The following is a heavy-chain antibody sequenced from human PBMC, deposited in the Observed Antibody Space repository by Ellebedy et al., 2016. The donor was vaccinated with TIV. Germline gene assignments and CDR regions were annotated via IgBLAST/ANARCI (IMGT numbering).Heavy chain of an antibody. CDR1: GGSISSGGYY. D-gene: IGHD4-23*01. Sequence: SETLSLXCTVSGGSISSGGYYWSWIRQHPGKGLEWIGYIYYSGSTYYNPSLKSRVTISVDTSKNQFSLKLSSVTAADTAVYYCARERLNGGNSDWFDPWGQGTLVTVSS. J-gene: IGHJ5*02. V-gene: IGHV4-30-4*08. CDR3: ARERLNGGNSDWFDP. CDR2: IYYSGST.